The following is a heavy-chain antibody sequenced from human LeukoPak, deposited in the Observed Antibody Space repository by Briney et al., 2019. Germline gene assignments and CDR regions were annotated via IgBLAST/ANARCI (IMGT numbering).Heavy chain of an antibody. CDR3: AKSGRPYDTSGYFYFDN. V-gene: IGHV3-23*01. Sequence: GGSLRLSCAASGFSFSSYAMTWVRQAPGKGLEWVSSSSGIGGSYTRYADFVKGRFTISRDNSENTLYLQMTSLSVEDTAVYYCAKSGRPYDTSGYFYFDNWGQGILVTVSS. CDR1: GFSFSSYA. D-gene: IGHD3-22*01. CDR2: SSGIGGSYT. J-gene: IGHJ4*02.